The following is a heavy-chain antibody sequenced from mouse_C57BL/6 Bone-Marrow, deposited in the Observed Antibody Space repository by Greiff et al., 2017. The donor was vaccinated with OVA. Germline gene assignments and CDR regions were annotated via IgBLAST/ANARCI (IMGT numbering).Heavy chain of an antibody. CDR1: GFNIKDDS. V-gene: IGHV14-4*01. D-gene: IGHD2-4*01. J-gene: IGHJ3*01. Sequence: VQLQQSGAELVRPGASVKLSCTASGFNIKDDSMHWVKQRPEQGLEWIGWIDPENGDTEYASKFQGKATITADTSSNTAYLQLSSLTSEDTAVYYCTTYYDYPWGFAYWGRGTLVTVSA. CDR2: IDPENGDT. CDR3: TTYYDYPWGFAY.